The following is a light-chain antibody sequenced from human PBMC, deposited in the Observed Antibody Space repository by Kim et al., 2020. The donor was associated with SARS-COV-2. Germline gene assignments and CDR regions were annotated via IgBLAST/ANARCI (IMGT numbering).Light chain of an antibody. J-gene: IGLJ3*02. CDR2: GKY. CDR3: NSRDSSGDHLV. CDR1: SLRNYY. Sequence: SSELTQDPAVSVALGQTVRLTCQGDSLRNYYASWYQQRPGQAPVLVLYGKYNRPSGIPDRFSGSASGNTASLTITGAQADDEADYSCNSRDSSGDHLVFG. V-gene: IGLV3-19*01.